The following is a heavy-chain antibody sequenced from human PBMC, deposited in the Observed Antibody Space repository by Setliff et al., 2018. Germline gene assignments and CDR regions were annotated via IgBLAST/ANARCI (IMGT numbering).Heavy chain of an antibody. Sequence: PSETLSLTCAVYGGSFSGYYWSWIRQPPGKGREWIGEINHSGSTNYNPSRKSRVTISVYTSKNQFCLKLSSVTAADTAVYYCARGITGNYNFWSGYYNYYYYYMDVWGKGTTVTVSS. CDR1: GGSFSGYY. D-gene: IGHD3-3*01. V-gene: IGHV4-34*01. CDR3: ARGITGNYNFWSGYYNYYYYYMDV. CDR2: INHSGST. J-gene: IGHJ6*03.